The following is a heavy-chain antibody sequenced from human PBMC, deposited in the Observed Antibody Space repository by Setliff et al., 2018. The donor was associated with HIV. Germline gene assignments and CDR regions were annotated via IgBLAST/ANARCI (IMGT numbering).Heavy chain of an antibody. Sequence: KPSETLSLTCTVSGGSFSDYYRSWIRQPPGKGLEWIGYIYTSGSTNYSPSLESRVTISLDTSKNQFSLKLSSLTAADTAVYYCASSSGWYGAAQFDPWGQGTLVTVSS. J-gene: IGHJ5*02. CDR2: IYTSGST. V-gene: IGHV4-4*09. D-gene: IGHD6-19*01. CDR1: GGSFSDYY. CDR3: ASSSGWYGAAQFDP.